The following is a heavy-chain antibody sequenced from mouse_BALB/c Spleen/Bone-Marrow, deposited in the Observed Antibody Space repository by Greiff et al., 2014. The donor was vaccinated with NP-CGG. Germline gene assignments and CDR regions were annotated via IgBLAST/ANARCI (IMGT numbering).Heavy chain of an antibody. J-gene: IGHJ4*01. V-gene: IGHV1-87*01. CDR2: IYPGDGDT. Sequence: VQRVESGAELARPGASVKLSCKASGYTFTGYWMQWIKQRPGQGLEWIGAIYPGDGDTRYTQKFKGKATLTADKSSSTAYMQLSSLASEDSAVYYCARGNYEGAMDYWGQGTSVTVSS. D-gene: IGHD2-4*01. CDR3: ARGNYEGAMDY. CDR1: GYTFTGYW.